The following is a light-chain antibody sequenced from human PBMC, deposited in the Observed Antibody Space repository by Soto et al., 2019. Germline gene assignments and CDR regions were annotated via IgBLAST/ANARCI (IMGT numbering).Light chain of an antibody. V-gene: IGLV2-23*02. J-gene: IGLJ2*01. CDR2: EVS. CDR3: CSYAGSSTFDVV. CDR1: SSDVGSYNL. Sequence: QSALTQPASVSGSPGQSITISCTGTSSDVGSYNLVSWYQQHPGKAPKLMIYEVSKRPSGVSNRFSGSKSGNTASLTISGLQAEDEADYYCCSYAGSSTFDVVFGGGTKRPS.